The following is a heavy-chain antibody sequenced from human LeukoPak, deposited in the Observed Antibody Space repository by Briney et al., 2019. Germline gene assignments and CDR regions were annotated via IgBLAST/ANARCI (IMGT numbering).Heavy chain of an antibody. CDR2: INPNSGGT. D-gene: IGHD6-13*01. CDR1: GYTFTGYY. Sequence: ASVKVSCKASGYTFTGYYMHWVRQAPGQGLEWMGWINPNSGGTNYAQKFQGRVTMTRDTSISTAYMELSMLRSDDTAVYYCARDKSAADLNWFDPWGQGTLVTVSS. V-gene: IGHV1-2*02. J-gene: IGHJ5*02. CDR3: ARDKSAADLNWFDP.